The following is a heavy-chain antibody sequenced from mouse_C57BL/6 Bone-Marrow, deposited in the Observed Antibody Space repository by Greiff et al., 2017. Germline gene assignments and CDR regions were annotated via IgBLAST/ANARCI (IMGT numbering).Heavy chain of an antibody. CDR3: ARSLLDWFAY. CDR1: GYAFSSSW. CDR2: IYPGDGDT. D-gene: IGHD2-3*01. V-gene: IGHV1-82*01. J-gene: IGHJ3*01. Sequence: VQLQQSGPELVKPGASVKISCKASGYAFSSSWMNWVKQRPGKGLEWIGRIYPGDGDTNYNGKFKGKATLTADKSSSTAYMQLSSLTSENSAVYFCARSLLDWFAYWGQGTLVTVSA.